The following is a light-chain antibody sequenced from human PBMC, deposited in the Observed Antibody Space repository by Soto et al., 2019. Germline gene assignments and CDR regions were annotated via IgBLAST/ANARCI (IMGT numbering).Light chain of an antibody. CDR1: QSINSD. Sequence: EIVMTQSSATLSVSPVERVILSFRASQSINSDLAWYQQKPGQAPRFLIYGASTRATGIPARFSGSGSGTQFTLTISSLQSEDSALYYCQHYNNWPWTFGQGTKVDIK. V-gene: IGKV3-15*01. CDR2: GAS. CDR3: QHYNNWPWT. J-gene: IGKJ1*01.